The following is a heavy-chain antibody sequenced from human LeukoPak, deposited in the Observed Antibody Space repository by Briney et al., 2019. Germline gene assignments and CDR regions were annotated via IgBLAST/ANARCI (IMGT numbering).Heavy chain of an antibody. D-gene: IGHD1-26*01. CDR2: IKSKTDGGTT. CDR3: TTDRGRTELPLFAS. Sequence: PSETLSLTCAVYGGSFSGYYWSWIRQAPGKGLEWVGRIKSKTDGGTTDYAAPVKVRFTISRDDSKNTLFLQMSSLKTEDTAVYYCTTDRGRTELPLFASWGQGTLVTVSS. V-gene: IGHV3-15*01. J-gene: IGHJ5*01. CDR1: GGSFSGYY.